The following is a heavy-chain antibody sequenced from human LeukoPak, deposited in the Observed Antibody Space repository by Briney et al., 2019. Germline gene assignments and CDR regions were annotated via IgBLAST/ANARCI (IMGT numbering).Heavy chain of an antibody. CDR3: ARHDYSNYDWFDP. D-gene: IGHD4-11*01. Sequence: GASVKVSGKASGYTFTSYGISWVRQAPGQGLEWMGWISAYNGNTNYAQKLQGRVTMTTDTSTSTAYMELRGLRSDDTAVYYCARHDYSNYDWFDPWGQGTLVTVSS. CDR1: GYTFTSYG. CDR2: ISAYNGNT. V-gene: IGHV1-18*01. J-gene: IGHJ5*02.